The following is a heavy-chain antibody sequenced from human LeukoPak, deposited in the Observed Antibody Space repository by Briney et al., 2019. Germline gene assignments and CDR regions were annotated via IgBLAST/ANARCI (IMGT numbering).Heavy chain of an antibody. Sequence: GGSLRLSCAASGFTFSSYAMHWVRQAPGKGLEWMAVISYDGSNKYYADSVKGRFTISRDNSKNTLYLQMNSLRAEDTAVYYCARGMSRGLELPLRAWGQGTLVTVSS. CDR2: ISYDGSNK. D-gene: IGHD1-7*01. CDR1: GFTFSSYA. V-gene: IGHV3-30*01. J-gene: IGHJ5*02. CDR3: ARGMSRGLELPLRA.